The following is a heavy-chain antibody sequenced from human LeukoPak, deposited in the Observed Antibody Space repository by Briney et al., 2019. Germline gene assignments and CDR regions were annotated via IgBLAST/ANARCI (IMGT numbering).Heavy chain of an antibody. D-gene: IGHD4-17*01. CDR3: ASDYGDSSRDAFDI. CDR2: IIPIFGTA. V-gene: IGHV1-69*05. Sequence: ASVKVSCKASGGTFSSYAISWVRQAPGQGLEWMGGIIPIFGTANYAQKFQGRVTITTDESTSTAYMELSSLRSEDTAVYYCASDYGDSSRDAFDIWGQGTMVTVSS. CDR1: GGTFSSYA. J-gene: IGHJ3*02.